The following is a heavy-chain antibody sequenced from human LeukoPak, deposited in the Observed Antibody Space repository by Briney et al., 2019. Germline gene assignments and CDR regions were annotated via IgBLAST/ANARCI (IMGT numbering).Heavy chain of an antibody. D-gene: IGHD6-13*01. CDR3: ARVTGYMTEDYLDY. CDR2: IYYSGST. J-gene: IGHJ4*02. V-gene: IGHV4-59*01. Sequence: PSETLSLTCTVSGGSINSYYWSWIRQPPGKGLEGIGYIYYSGSTNYNPSLKSRVTISVDTSKSQFSLRLSSVTAADTAVYYCARVTGYMTEDYLDYWGQGTLITVSS. CDR1: GGSINSYY.